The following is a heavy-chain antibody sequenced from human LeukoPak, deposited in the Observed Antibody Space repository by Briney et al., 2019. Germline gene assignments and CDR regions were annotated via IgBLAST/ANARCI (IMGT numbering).Heavy chain of an antibody. V-gene: IGHV4-34*01. J-gene: IGHJ5*02. D-gene: IGHD6-13*01. CDR3: AGGGPIAAAAIIGYNWFDP. Sequence: ASETLSLTCAVYGGSFSGYYWSWIRQPPGKGLEWIGEINHSGSTNYNPSLKSRVTISVDTSKNQFSLKLSSVTAADTAVYYCAGGGPIAAAAIIGYNWFDPWGQGTLVTVSS. CDR2: INHSGST. CDR1: GGSFSGYY.